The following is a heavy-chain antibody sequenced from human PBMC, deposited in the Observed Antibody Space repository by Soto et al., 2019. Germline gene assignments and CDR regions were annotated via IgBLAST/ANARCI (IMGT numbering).Heavy chain of an antibody. Sequence: GGSLRLSCAASGFTFISYAMSWVLQAPWKGLEWVSAISGSGGSTYYADSVKGRFTISRDNSKNTLYLQMNSLRAEDTAVYYCAKDRRRIQLGLWRSNWFDPWGQGTLVTVSS. CDR1: GFTFISYA. V-gene: IGHV3-23*01. CDR2: ISGSGGST. D-gene: IGHD5-18*01. J-gene: IGHJ5*02. CDR3: AKDRRRIQLGLWRSNWFDP.